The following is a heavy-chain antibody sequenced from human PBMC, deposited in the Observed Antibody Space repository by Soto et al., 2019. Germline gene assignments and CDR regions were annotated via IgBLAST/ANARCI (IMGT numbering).Heavy chain of an antibody. CDR2: IYYSGST. D-gene: IGHD1-20*01. CDR3: ARDGGNWHDFDY. J-gene: IGHJ4*02. CDR1: GGSISSGGYY. Sequence: QVQLQESGPGLVKPSQTLSLTCTVSGGSISSGGYYWSWIRQHPGKGLEWIGYIYYSGSTYYNPSLKNRVTTSVDTSKKQFPLQLSSVTAADTAVYYCARDGGNWHDFDYWGQGTLVTVSS. V-gene: IGHV4-31*03.